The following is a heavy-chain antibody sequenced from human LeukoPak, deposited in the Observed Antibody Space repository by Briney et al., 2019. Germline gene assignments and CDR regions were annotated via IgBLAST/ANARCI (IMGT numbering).Heavy chain of an antibody. CDR2: IYHSGRT. Sequence: SETLSLTCTVSGGSISSYYWSWIRQPPGKGLEWIGYIYHSGRTNYNPSLKSRVTISVDTSKNQFSLKLSSVTATDTAVYYCARERTGYFGYWGQGTLVTVSS. V-gene: IGHV4-59*01. D-gene: IGHD1-1*01. CDR3: ARERTGYFGY. J-gene: IGHJ4*02. CDR1: GGSISSYY.